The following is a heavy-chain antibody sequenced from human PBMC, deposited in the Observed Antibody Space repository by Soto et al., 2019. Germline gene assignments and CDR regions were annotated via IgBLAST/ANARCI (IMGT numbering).Heavy chain of an antibody. V-gene: IGHV3-30*18. J-gene: IGHJ5*02. Sequence: GGSLRLSCAASGFTFSSYGMHWVCQAPGKGLEWVAVISYDGSNKYYADSVKGRFTISRDNSKNTLYLQMNSLRAEDTAVYYCAKDSEVVIITSWFDPWGQGTLVTVSS. CDR3: AKDSEVVIITSWFDP. CDR1: GFTFSSYG. D-gene: IGHD3-3*01. CDR2: ISYDGSNK.